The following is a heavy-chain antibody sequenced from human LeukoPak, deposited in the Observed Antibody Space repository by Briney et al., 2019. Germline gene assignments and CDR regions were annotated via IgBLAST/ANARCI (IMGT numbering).Heavy chain of an antibody. CDR3: AKVYCSSTSCYPGPYYFDY. CDR2: ISGSGGST. J-gene: IGHJ4*02. D-gene: IGHD2-2*01. CDR1: GFTFSSYA. Sequence: GGSLRLSCAASGFTFSSYAMSWVRQAPGKGLEWVSAISGSGGSTYYADSVKGRFTISRDNSKNTLYLQMNSLRAEDTAVYYCAKVYCSSTSCYPGPYYFDYWGQGTLVTVSS. V-gene: IGHV3-23*01.